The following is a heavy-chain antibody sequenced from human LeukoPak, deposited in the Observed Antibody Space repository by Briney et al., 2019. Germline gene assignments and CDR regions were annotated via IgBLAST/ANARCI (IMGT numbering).Heavy chain of an antibody. CDR2: FDPEDGET. CDR3: ARGGAAHCTNGVCYLPVLYYFDY. D-gene: IGHD2-8*01. CDR1: GYTLTELS. V-gene: IGHV1-24*01. Sequence: ASVKVSCKVSGYTLTELSIHWVRQAPGKGLEWMGGFDPEDGETIYAQKFQGRVSMTEDTSTDTAYMELSSLRSEDTAVYYCARGGAAHCTNGVCYLPVLYYFDYWGQGTLVTVSS. J-gene: IGHJ4*02.